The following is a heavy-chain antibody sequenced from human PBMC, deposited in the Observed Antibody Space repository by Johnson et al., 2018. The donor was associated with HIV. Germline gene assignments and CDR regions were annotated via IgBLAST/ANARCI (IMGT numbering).Heavy chain of an antibody. J-gene: IGHJ3*02. V-gene: IGHV3-30*02. D-gene: IGHD1-7*01. CDR1: GFTFSSYG. Sequence: VQLVESGVGVVQPGDSLRLSCAASGFTFSSYGMHWVRQAPGKGLEWVAFIRYDGSNKYYGDSVKGRFTISRDNSKNTLYLQMNSLRAEDTAVYYCAKRDLITGTNSFDIWGQGTMVTVSS. CDR2: IRYDGSNK. CDR3: AKRDLITGTNSFDI.